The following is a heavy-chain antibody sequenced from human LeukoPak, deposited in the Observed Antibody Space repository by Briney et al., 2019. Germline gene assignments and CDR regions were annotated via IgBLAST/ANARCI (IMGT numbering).Heavy chain of an antibody. J-gene: IGHJ4*02. CDR3: ARLTSTWWTFDD. CDR2: IYYSGTT. Sequence: SETLSLTCTVSGGSISSGGYYWSWIRQHPGKGLEWIGYIYYSGTTNYNPSLKSRVTISVDTSKNQFSLKLSSVTAADTAMYYCARLTSTWWTFDDWGQGTLVTVSS. D-gene: IGHD2-2*01. V-gene: IGHV4-61*08. CDR1: GGSISSGGYY.